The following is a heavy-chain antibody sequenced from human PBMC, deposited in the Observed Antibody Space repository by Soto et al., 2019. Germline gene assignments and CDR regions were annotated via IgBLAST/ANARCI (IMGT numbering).Heavy chain of an antibody. CDR3: ARGQGKGETASLDYFDY. Sequence: SETLSLTCAVYVGSFSGYYWSWIRQPPGKGLEWIGEINHSGSTNYNPSLKSRVTISVDTSKNQFSLKLSSVTAADTAVYYCARGQGKGETASLDYFDYWGQGTLVTVSS. D-gene: IGHD1-26*01. J-gene: IGHJ4*02. CDR1: VGSFSGYY. CDR2: INHSGST. V-gene: IGHV4-34*01.